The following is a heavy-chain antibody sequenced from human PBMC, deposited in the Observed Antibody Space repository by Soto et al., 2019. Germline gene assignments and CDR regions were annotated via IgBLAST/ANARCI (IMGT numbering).Heavy chain of an antibody. V-gene: IGHV3-66*01. CDR2: VYDTDGT. J-gene: IGHJ6*02. D-gene: IGHD4-4*01. CDR1: GLTVSGKKY. Sequence: GGSLRLSCAAFGLTVSGKKYMAWVRQAPGKGLEWVSGVYDTDGTYYADSVKGRFISSRDNSKNSLYLQMNSLRAEDTAVYYCASMTTPGYGYYGMDVWGQGTTVTVSS. CDR3: ASMTTPGYGYYGMDV.